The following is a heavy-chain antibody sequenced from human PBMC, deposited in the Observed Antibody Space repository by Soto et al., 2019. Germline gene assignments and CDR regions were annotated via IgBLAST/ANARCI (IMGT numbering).Heavy chain of an antibody. J-gene: IGHJ6*02. Sequence: QLQLQESGPGLVKPSETLSLTCTVSGGSISSSSYYWGWIRQPPGKGLEWMGSIYYSGSTYYNPSLKSRVTISVDTSKNQFSLKLSSVTAADTAVYYCARQESSSWTYYYYGMDVWGQGTTVTVSS. CDR3: ARQESSSWTYYYYGMDV. CDR2: IYYSGST. D-gene: IGHD6-13*01. CDR1: GGSISSSSYY. V-gene: IGHV4-39*01.